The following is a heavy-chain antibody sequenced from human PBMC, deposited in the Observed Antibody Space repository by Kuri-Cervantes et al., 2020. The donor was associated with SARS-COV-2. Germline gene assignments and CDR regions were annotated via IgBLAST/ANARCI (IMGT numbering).Heavy chain of an antibody. J-gene: IGHJ4*02. CDR1: GGSISSHY. Sequence: SETLSLTCTVSGGSISSHYWSWIRQPPGKGLEWIGYIYYSGSTNYNPSLKSRVTISVDTSKNQFSLKLSSVTAADTAVYYCARLGYYYGSGSPHFDYWGQGTLVTVSS. D-gene: IGHD3-10*01. V-gene: IGHV4-59*11. CDR3: ARLGYYYGSGSPHFDY. CDR2: IYYSGST.